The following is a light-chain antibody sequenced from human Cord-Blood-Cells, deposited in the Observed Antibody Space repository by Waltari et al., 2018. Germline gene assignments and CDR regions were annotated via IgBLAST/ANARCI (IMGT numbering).Light chain of an antibody. J-gene: IGLJ3*02. V-gene: IGLV2-14*01. CDR2: DVS. Sequence: QSALTQPASVSGSPGQSITISCTGTSSDVGGYNYVSWYQQHPAKAPKLMIYDVSERPSGVSNRFSGSNSGNTASLTISGLQAEDEADYYCSSYTSSSTWVFGGGTKLTVL. CDR3: SSYTSSSTWV. CDR1: SSDVGGYNY.